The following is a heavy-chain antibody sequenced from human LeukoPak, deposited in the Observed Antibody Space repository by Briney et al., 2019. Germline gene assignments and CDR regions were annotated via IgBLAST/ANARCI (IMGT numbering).Heavy chain of an antibody. V-gene: IGHV3-7*05. J-gene: IGHJ3*02. Sequence: GGSLRLSCAASGFTFSSYWMSWVRQAPGKGLEWVANIKQDGSEKYYVDSVKGRFTISRDNAKNSLSLQMNSLRAEDTAVYYCIAGGWSTDAFEMWGQGTTVTVSS. CDR2: IKQDGSEK. CDR3: IAGGWSTDAFEM. CDR1: GFTFSSYW. D-gene: IGHD6-19*01.